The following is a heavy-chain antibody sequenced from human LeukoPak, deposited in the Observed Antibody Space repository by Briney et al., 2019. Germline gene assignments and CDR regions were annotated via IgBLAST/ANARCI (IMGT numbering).Heavy chain of an antibody. CDR1: GYTFTGYY. J-gene: IGHJ5*02. CDR3: ARAGITMVRGVTVNWFDP. D-gene: IGHD3-10*01. Sequence: GASVKVSCKASGYTFTGYYMHWVRQAPGQGLEWMGWINPNSGGTNYAQEFQGRVTMTRDTSISTAYMELSRLRSDGTAVYYCARAGITMVRGVTVNWFDPWGQGTLVTVSS. V-gene: IGHV1-2*02. CDR2: INPNSGGT.